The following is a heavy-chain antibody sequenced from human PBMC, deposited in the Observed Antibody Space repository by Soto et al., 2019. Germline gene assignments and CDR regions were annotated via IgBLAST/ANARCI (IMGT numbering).Heavy chain of an antibody. Sequence: TGGSLRLSCTASGFTFSSYSMNWVRQAPGKGLEWVSSISSSSSYIYYADSVKGRFTISRDNAKNSLYLQMNSLRAEDTAVYYCARDRFDGDYTSHGVGFDYWGQGTLVTVSS. CDR3: ARDRFDGDYTSHGVGFDY. CDR1: GFTFSSYS. V-gene: IGHV3-21*01. J-gene: IGHJ4*02. D-gene: IGHD4-17*01. CDR2: ISSSSSYI.